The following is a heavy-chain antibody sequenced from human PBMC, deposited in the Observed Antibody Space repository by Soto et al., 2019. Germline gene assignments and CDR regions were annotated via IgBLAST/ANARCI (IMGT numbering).Heavy chain of an antibody. CDR1: GFTFSSYG. V-gene: IGHV3-30*18. Sequence: GGSLRLSCAASGFTFSSYGMHWVRQAPGKGLEWVAVISYDGSNKYYADSVKGRFTISRDNSKNTLYLQMNSLRAEDTAVYYCAKGRYFDWLIPIFDYWGQGTLVTVSS. CDR3: AKGRYFDWLIPIFDY. D-gene: IGHD3-9*01. J-gene: IGHJ4*02. CDR2: ISYDGSNK.